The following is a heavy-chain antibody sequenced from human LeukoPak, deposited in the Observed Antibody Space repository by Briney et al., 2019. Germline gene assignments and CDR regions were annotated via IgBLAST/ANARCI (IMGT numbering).Heavy chain of an antibody. CDR2: IYYSGST. V-gene: IGHV4-39*01. J-gene: IGHJ4*02. CDR3: ARHAKGYSYGYNYFDY. D-gene: IGHD5-18*01. CDR1: GGSISSSSYY. Sequence: SETLSLTCTVSGGSISSSSYYWGWIRQPPGKGLEWIGSIYYSGSTYYNPSLKSRVTISVDTSKNQFSLKLSSVTAADTAVYYCARHAKGYSYGYNYFDYWGQGTLVTVSP.